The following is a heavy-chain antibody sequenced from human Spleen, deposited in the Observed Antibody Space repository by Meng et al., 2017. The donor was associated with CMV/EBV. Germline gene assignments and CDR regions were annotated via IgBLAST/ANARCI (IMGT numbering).Heavy chain of an antibody. CDR2: IRSKAYGGTT. CDR3: TPSGYYYDSSGYYYDY. J-gene: IGHJ4*02. V-gene: IGHV3-49*04. Sequence: GGSLRLSCTASGFTFGDYAMSWVRQAPGKGLEWVGFIRSKAYGGTTEYAASVKGRFTISRDDSKSIAYLQMNSLKTEDTAVYYCTPSGYYYDSSGYYYDYWGQGTLVTVSS. D-gene: IGHD3-22*01. CDR1: GFTFGDYA.